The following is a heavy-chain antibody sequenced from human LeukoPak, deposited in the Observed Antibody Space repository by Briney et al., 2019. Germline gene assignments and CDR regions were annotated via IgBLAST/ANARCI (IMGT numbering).Heavy chain of an antibody. D-gene: IGHD6-13*01. V-gene: IGHV3-64*01. J-gene: IGHJ3*01. Sequence: PGGSLRLSCAASQFTFISYSMHWVRHGPGKGLEYVSGITSNGRNTYYANSVKGRFTISRDNSKNTVYLQMGSLRPEDMAVYYCARERYSPGDDAFDLWGQGTMVTVSS. CDR2: ITSNGRNT. CDR3: ARERYSPGDDAFDL. CDR1: QFTFISYS.